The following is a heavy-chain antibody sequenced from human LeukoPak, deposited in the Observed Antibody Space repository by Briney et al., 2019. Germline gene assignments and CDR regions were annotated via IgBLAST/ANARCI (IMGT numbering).Heavy chain of an antibody. CDR1: GFTFLDCG. V-gene: IGHV3-23*01. Sequence: GGSLRLSCTASGFTFLDCGMSWVRQAPGKGLEWIATISASGGTRYYADSVEGRFAISRDNSKNTLYLQMNSLRAEDTAVYYCLPDPDCYGSGSYPIFDYWGQGTLVTVSS. D-gene: IGHD3-10*01. CDR2: ISASGGTR. CDR3: LPDPDCYGSGSYPIFDY. J-gene: IGHJ4*02.